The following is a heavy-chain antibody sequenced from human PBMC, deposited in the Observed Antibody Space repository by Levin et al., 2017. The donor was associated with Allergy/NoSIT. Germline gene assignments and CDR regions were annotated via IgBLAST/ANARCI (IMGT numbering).Heavy chain of an antibody. CDR3: ARSARGIRYFDWLHTEDRGYFDY. CDR2: ISYDGSNK. J-gene: IGHJ4*02. V-gene: IGHV3-30-3*01. Sequence: PGGSLRLSCAASGFTFSSYAMHWVRQAPGKGLEWVAVISYDGSNKYYADSVKGRFTISRDNSKNTLYLQMNSLRAEDTAVYYCARSARGIRYFDWLHTEDRGYFDYWGQGTLVTVSS. CDR1: GFTFSSYA. D-gene: IGHD3-9*01.